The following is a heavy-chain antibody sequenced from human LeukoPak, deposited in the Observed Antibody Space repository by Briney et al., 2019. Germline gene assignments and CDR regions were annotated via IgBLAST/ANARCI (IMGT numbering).Heavy chain of an antibody. CDR3: ARGESIAARRD. CDR1: GGSFSGYY. Sequence: SETLSLTCAVYGGSFSGYYWSWIRQTPRKGLEWVGEINHSGSTNYNPPPKSRVTISVDTPKNKFSLKLSSVTAADTAVYYCARGESIAARRDWGQGTLVTVSS. CDR2: INHSGST. D-gene: IGHD6-6*01. V-gene: IGHV4-34*01. J-gene: IGHJ4*02.